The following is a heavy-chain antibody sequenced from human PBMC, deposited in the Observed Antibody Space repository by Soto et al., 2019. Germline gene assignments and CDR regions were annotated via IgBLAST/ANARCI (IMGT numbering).Heavy chain of an antibody. V-gene: IGHV3-48*01. Sequence: AGGSLRLSCAASGFTFSSYSMNWVRQAPGKGLEWVSYISSSSSTIYYADSVKGRFTISRDNAKNSLYLQMNSLRAEDTAVYYCASGGAAAGNAFDIWGQGTMVTVSS. CDR3: ASGGAAAGNAFDI. D-gene: IGHD6-13*01. CDR1: GFTFSSYS. CDR2: ISSSSSTI. J-gene: IGHJ3*02.